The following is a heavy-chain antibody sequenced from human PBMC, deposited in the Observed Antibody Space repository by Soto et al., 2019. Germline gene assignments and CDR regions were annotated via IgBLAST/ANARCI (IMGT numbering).Heavy chain of an antibody. Sequence: QVHLQQWGAGLLKPSETLSLTCAVYGGSFSGYFWNWVRQPPGKGLEWIGEINHSGSTKYNPSLKSRFTLSVDTSNNQFSLRVFSVTAADTAVYYCARDLSGYYYGMDVWGQGTTVTVS. CDR3: ARDLSGYYYGMDV. V-gene: IGHV4-34*01. CDR2: INHSGST. J-gene: IGHJ6*02. CDR1: GGSFSGYF.